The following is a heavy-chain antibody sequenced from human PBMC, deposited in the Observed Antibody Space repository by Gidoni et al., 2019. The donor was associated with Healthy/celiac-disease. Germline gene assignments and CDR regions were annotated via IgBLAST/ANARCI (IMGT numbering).Heavy chain of an antibody. J-gene: IGHJ4*02. V-gene: IGHV3-30*18. D-gene: IGHD2-15*01. CDR3: AKDRGGYCSGGSCYPADY. CDR2: ISYDGSNK. Sequence: QVQLVESGGGVVQPGRSLRLSCAASVFTFSSYGMQWVRQAPGKGLEWVAVISYDGSNKYYADSVKGRFTISRDNSKNTLYLQMNSLRAEDTAVYYCAKDRGGYCSGGSCYPADYWGQGTLVTVSS. CDR1: VFTFSSYG.